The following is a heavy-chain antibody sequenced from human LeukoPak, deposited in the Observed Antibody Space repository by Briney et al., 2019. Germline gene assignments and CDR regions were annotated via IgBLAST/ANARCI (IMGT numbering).Heavy chain of an antibody. CDR2: IYYSGST. Sequence: PSETLSLTCTVSGGSISSYYWSWIRQPPGKGLEWIGYIYYSGSTNYNPSLKSRVTISVDTSKNQFSLKLSSVTAADTAVYYCARIAARSVYYYYYYMDVWGKGTTVTVSS. J-gene: IGHJ6*03. CDR1: GGSISSYY. V-gene: IGHV4-59*12. CDR3: ARIAARSVYYYYYYMDV. D-gene: IGHD6-6*01.